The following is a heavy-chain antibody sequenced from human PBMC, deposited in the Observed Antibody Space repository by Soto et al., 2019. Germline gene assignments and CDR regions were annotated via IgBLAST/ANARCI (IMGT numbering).Heavy chain of an antibody. CDR3: ARGQIFGYSAYDPLGGLDY. Sequence: GASLKVSCKASGYILTRNDINWVRQATGQGLEWMGWMNPNSDNTGYAQNFQCILTMTRSTSTNTAYMELNSLTSEDTAVYFCARGQIFGYSAYDPLGGLDYWGQGPPVNVS. CDR2: MNPNSDNT. V-gene: IGHV1-8*01. J-gene: IGHJ4*02. CDR1: GYILTRND. D-gene: IGHD5-12*01.